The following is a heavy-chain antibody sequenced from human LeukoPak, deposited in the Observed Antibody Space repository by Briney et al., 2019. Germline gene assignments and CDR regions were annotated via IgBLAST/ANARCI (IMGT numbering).Heavy chain of an antibody. D-gene: IGHD5-24*01. J-gene: IGHJ4*02. CDR1: GFSFSSYG. CDR3: AKARDGYYFDY. CDR2: ISYDGSNK. Sequence: PGGSLRLSCAASGFSFSSYGMNWFRQAPGKGLDWVAVISYDGSNKYYADSVKGRFTISRDNSKNTLYLQMNSLRAEDTAVYYCAKARDGYYFDYWGQGTLVTVSS. V-gene: IGHV3-30*18.